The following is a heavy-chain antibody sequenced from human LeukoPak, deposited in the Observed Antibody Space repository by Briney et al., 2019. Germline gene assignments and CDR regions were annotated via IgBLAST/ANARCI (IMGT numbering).Heavy chain of an antibody. CDR2: IYYSGGT. J-gene: IGHJ4*02. CDR1: GGSISTYY. D-gene: IGHD1-26*01. V-gene: IGHV4-59*01. CDR3: VRGNSGSYSQFDY. Sequence: PSETLSLTCTVSGGSISTYYWSWIRQPPGKGLEWIGYIYYSGGTNYNPSLKSRVTISVDTSKNQFSLKLTSVTAADTAVYYCVRGNSGSYSQFDYWGQGTLVTVSS.